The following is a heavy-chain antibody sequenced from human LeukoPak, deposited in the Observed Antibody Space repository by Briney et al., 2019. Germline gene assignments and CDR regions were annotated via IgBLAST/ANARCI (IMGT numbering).Heavy chain of an antibody. J-gene: IGHJ5*02. CDR2: IIPIFGTA. V-gene: IGHV1-69*05. Sequence: SVKVSCKASGGTFSSYAISWVRQAPGQGLEWMGGIIPIFGTANYAQKFQGRVTITTDESTSTAYMELSSLRPEDTAVYYCARSVAAAFTGFDPWGQGTLVTVSS. CDR3: ARSVAAAFTGFDP. D-gene: IGHD2-15*01. CDR1: GGTFSSYA.